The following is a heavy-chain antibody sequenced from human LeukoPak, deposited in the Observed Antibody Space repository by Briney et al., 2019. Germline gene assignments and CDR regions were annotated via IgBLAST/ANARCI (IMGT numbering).Heavy chain of an antibody. CDR1: GGSISGYY. CDR3: AREHILGPVDN. J-gene: IGHJ4*02. D-gene: IGHD3-16*01. CDR2: IYYSGST. V-gene: IGHV4-59*12. Sequence: SETLSLTCTVSGGSISGYYWSWIRQPPGKGLEWIGYIYYSGSTNYNPSLKSRVTISVDTSKNQFSLKLSSATAADTAVYFCAREHILGPVDNWGQGTLVIVSS.